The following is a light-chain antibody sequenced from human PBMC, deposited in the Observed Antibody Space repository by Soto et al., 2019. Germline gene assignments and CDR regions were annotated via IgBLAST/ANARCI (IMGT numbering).Light chain of an antibody. CDR3: HQYNSWHLK. CDR1: QSISSN. J-gene: IGKJ1*01. V-gene: IGKV3-15*01. Sequence: EIVMTQSPATLSVSPGERATFSCKASQSISSNLAWYQQKPGQAPRLLIYGASTRVTGIPARFSGSGSGTEFTLTISSLQSEDFEVYCCHQYNSWHLKFRQGTKVDI. CDR2: GAS.